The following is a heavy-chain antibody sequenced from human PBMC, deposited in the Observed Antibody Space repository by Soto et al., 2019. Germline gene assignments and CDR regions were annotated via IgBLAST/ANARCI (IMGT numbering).Heavy chain of an antibody. Sequence: SVKVSCKASGGTFSSYAISWVRQAPGQGLEWMGGIIPIFGTANYAQKFQGRVTITADESTSTAYMELSSLRSEDTAVYYCARELWVRLEPNHFDYWGQGTLVTVSS. CDR1: GGTFSSYA. CDR2: IIPIFGTA. D-gene: IGHD1-1*01. V-gene: IGHV1-69*13. J-gene: IGHJ4*02. CDR3: ARELWVRLEPNHFDY.